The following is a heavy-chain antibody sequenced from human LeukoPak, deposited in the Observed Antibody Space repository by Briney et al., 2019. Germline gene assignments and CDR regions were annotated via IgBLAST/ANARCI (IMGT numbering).Heavy chain of an antibody. Sequence: GGSLRLSCAASGFTFSDSFMNWIRQAPGKGLEWLSYISHSGSNLDYAESVRGRFTISRDNANHSLYLQINSLRAEDTAVYYCARGDSSGVPDYWGQGTLVTVSA. V-gene: IGHV3-11*01. CDR1: GFTFSDSF. CDR3: ARGDSSGVPDY. D-gene: IGHD3-22*01. CDR2: ISHSGSNL. J-gene: IGHJ4*02.